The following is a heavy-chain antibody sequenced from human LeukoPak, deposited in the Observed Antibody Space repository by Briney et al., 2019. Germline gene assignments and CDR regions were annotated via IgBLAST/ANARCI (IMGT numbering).Heavy chain of an antibody. CDR1: GFTFSSYA. Sequence: GGSLRLSCAASGFTFSSYAMSWVRQAPGKGLEWVSAISGSGGSTYYADSVKGRFTISRDNSKNTLYLQMNSLRAEDTAVYYCARDPRIQLWLSDLHFDYWGQGTLVTVSS. V-gene: IGHV3-23*01. CDR2: ISGSGGST. J-gene: IGHJ4*02. D-gene: IGHD5-18*01. CDR3: ARDPRIQLWLSDLHFDY.